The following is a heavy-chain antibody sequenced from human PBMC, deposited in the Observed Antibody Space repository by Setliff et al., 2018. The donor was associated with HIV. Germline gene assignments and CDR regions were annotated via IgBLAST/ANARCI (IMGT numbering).Heavy chain of an antibody. CDR2: VIPSFATA. CDR3: ANPHDGGAFDV. CDR1: GGTFKNLA. V-gene: IGHV1-69*13. J-gene: IGHJ3*01. Sequence: SVKVSCKASGGTFKNLAISWVRQAPGQGLEWMGGVIPSFATANYAQKFQGRITITADERTSTVYMDLNSLKSEDSAVYYCANPHDGGAFDVWGQGTAVTVSS. D-gene: IGHD1-1*01.